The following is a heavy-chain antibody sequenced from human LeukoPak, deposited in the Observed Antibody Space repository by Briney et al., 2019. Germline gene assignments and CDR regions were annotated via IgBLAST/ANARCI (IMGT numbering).Heavy chain of an antibody. J-gene: IGHJ4*02. CDR3: ARDGGDCSGDSCYVDY. CDR2: IKWNGGST. D-gene: IGHD2-15*01. V-gene: IGHV3-20*04. CDR1: GFTFDDYG. Sequence: GGSLRLSCVASGFTFDDYGLSWVRQAPGKGLEWVSGIKWNGGSTGYADSVKGRFTISRDNAKNSLYLQMNSLSAEDTALYYCARDGGDCSGDSCYVDYWGQGTLVTVSS.